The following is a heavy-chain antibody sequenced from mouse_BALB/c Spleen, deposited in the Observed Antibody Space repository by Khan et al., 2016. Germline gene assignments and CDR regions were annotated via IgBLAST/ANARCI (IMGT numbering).Heavy chain of an antibody. Sequence: EVQLQESGPGLVKPSQSLSLTCTVTGYSITSDYAWNWIRQFPGNKLEWMGYISYSGSTSYNPSLKSRISITRDTSKNQFFLQLNSVTTEDTATYDYARERRGPYYGSFDYWGQGTTLTVSS. CDR1: GYSITSDYA. D-gene: IGHD1-1*01. CDR2: ISYSGST. V-gene: IGHV3-2*02. CDR3: ARERRGPYYGSFDY. J-gene: IGHJ2*01.